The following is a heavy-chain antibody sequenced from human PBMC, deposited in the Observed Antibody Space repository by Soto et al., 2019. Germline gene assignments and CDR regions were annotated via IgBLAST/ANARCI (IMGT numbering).Heavy chain of an antibody. J-gene: IGHJ5*02. V-gene: IGHV2-5*02. CDR2: IYWDDDK. D-gene: IGHD2-15*01. CDR1: GFSLSTSGVG. CDR3: AHRRGYCSCGSCYYIWSDP. Sequence: QITLKESGPTLVKPTQTLTLTCTFSGFSLSTSGVGVGWIRQPPGKALEWLAIIYWDDDKRYSPSLKSRLTITTDTSKNQLVLTMTNMDPADTATYYWAHRRGYCSCGSCYYIWSDPWGQGTLVTVSS.